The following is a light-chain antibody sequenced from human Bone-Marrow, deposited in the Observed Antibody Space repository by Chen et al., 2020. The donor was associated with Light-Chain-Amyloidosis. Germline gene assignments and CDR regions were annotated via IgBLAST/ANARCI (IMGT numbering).Light chain of an antibody. CDR2: STN. V-gene: IGLV8-61*01. J-gene: IGLJ3*02. CDR3: VVYGGGGVWV. CDR1: SGSVSTNYY. Sequence: QTVVTQEPSFSVSPGGTVTLTCGLSSGSVSTNYYPAWYQQTPGQAPRTLIYSTNTRSSGVPHRCSCSVLGNTAALTITGAQADDESDYYCVVYGGGGVWVFGGGTKLTVL.